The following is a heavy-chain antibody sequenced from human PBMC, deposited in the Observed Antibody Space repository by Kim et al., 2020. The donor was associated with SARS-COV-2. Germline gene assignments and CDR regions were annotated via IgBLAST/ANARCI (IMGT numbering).Heavy chain of an antibody. Sequence: DSVKSRFTISRDNAKNSLYLQMNSLRAEDTAVYYCARGGRLMTNSYGMDVWGQGTTVTVSS. D-gene: IGHD4-17*01. V-gene: IGHV3-21*01. CDR3: ARGGRLMTNSYGMDV. J-gene: IGHJ6*02.